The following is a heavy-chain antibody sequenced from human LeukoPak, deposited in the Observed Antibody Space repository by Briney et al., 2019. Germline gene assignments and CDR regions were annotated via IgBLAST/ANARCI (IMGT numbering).Heavy chain of an antibody. D-gene: IGHD3-3*01. CDR1: GFTFSSYD. J-gene: IGHJ4*02. V-gene: IGHV3-13*01. CDR2: IGTAGDT. Sequence: GGSLRLPCAASGFTFSSYDMHWVRQATGKGLEWVSAIGTAGDTYYPGSVKGRFTISRENAKNSLYLQMNSLRAGDTAVYYCAKITDSFGVVIYYFDYWGQGTLVTVFS. CDR3: AKITDSFGVVIYYFDY.